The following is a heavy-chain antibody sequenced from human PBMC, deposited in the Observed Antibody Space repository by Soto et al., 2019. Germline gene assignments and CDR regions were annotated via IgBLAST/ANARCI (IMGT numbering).Heavy chain of an antibody. D-gene: IGHD4-17*01. Sequence: GGSLRLSCAASGFTVSSNYMSWVRQAPGKGLEWVSVIYSGGSTYYADSVKGRFTISRDNSKNTLYLQMNSLRAEDTAVYYCARESSAVTRPHWYFDLWGRGTLVTVSS. V-gene: IGHV3-66*01. CDR1: GFTVSSNY. J-gene: IGHJ2*01. CDR2: IYSGGST. CDR3: ARESSAVTRPHWYFDL.